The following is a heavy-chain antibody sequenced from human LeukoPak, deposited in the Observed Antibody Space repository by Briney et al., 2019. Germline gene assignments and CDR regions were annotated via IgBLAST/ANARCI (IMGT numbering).Heavy chain of an antibody. CDR3: ARDYYGSGVNAFDI. J-gene: IGHJ3*02. V-gene: IGHV1-8*02. CDR1: GYTFTSYD. CDR2: MNPNSGNT. D-gene: IGHD3-10*01. Sequence: ASVKVSCKASGYTFTSYDINWVRQATGQGLEWMGWMNPNSGNTGYAQKFQGRVTITADESTSTAYMELSSLRSEDTAVYYCARDYYGSGVNAFDIWGQGTMVTVSS.